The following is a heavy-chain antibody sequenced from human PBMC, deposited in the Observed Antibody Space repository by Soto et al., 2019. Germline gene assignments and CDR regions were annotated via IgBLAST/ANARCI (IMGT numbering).Heavy chain of an antibody. CDR1: GGAIIDYY. Sequence: ETLSLTCSVSGGAIIDYYCIWIRHSPEKGLEYIAYSSYGGITNLNGALNGRVTMSIDTSKNQFSLKATSLTAADTAVYYCARARKATYITGGFDSWGQGTLVTVSS. V-gene: IGHV4-59*01. J-gene: IGHJ4*02. CDR2: SSYGGIT. CDR3: ARARKATYITGGFDS. D-gene: IGHD3-3*01.